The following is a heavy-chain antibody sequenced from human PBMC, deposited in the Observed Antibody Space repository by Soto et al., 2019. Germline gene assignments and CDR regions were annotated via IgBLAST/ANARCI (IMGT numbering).Heavy chain of an antibody. CDR1: GFTFSSYG. D-gene: IGHD5-12*01. V-gene: IGHV3-33*01. CDR3: ARGYSGYDSPRSYYYYGMDV. CDR2: IWYDGSNK. Sequence: SGGSLSLSCTASGFTFSSYGMHWVRQAPGKGLEWVAVIWYDGSNKYYADSVKGRFTISRDNSKNTLYLQMNSLRAEDTAVYYCARGYSGYDSPRSYYYYGMDVWGQGTTVTVSS. J-gene: IGHJ6*02.